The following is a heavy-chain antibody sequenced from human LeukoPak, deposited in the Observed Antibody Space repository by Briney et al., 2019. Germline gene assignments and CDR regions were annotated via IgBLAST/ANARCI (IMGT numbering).Heavy chain of an antibody. CDR1: GFTFSSYE. V-gene: IGHV3-48*03. D-gene: IGHD5-18*01. CDR3: ASRLRDTAMDWFDP. Sequence: GGSLRLSCAASGFTFSSYEMNWVRQAPGKGLEWVSYIGSSGSTIYYADSVKGRFTISRDNAKNSLYLQMNSLRAEDTAVYYCASRLRDTAMDWFDPWGQGTLVTVSS. CDR2: IGSSGSTI. J-gene: IGHJ5*02.